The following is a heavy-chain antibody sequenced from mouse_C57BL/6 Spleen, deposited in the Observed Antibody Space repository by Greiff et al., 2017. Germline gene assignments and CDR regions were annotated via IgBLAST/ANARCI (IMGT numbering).Heavy chain of an antibody. V-gene: IGHV1-50*01. D-gene: IGHD1-1*01. CDR3: ARSPYYGSSPWFAY. J-gene: IGHJ3*01. CDR1: GYTFTSYW. Sequence: QVQLQQPGAELVKPGASVKLSCKASGYTFTSYWMQWVKQRPGQGLEWIGEIDPSDSYTNYNQKFKGKATLTVDTSSSTAYMQLSSLTSEDSAVYYCARSPYYGSSPWFAYWGQGTLVTVSA. CDR2: IDPSDSYT.